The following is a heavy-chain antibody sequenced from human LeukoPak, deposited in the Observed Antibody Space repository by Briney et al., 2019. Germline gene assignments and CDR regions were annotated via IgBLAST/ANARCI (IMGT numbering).Heavy chain of an antibody. V-gene: IGHV3-23*01. CDR3: AKSEYQLLSPFDY. Sequence: GGSLRLSCAASGFTFSSYAMSWVRQAPGKGLEWVSAISGSGGSTYYADSVKGRFTISRHNSKNTLYLQMNSLRAEDTAVYYCAKSEYQLLSPFDYWGQGTLVTVSS. D-gene: IGHD2-2*01. CDR1: GFTFSSYA. CDR2: ISGSGGST. J-gene: IGHJ4*02.